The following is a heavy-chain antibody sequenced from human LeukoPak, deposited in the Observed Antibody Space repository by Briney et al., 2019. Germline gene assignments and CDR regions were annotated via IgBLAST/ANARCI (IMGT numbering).Heavy chain of an antibody. V-gene: IGHV4-59*11. D-gene: IGHD3-16*01. Sequence: SETLSLTCTVSGGSISSHFWTWIRQPPGKGLEWIGYIYYSGSTNYNPSLKSRVTISVDTSKNQFSLKLSSVTAADTAVYYCARVWVYYYMDVWGKGTTVTVSS. J-gene: IGHJ6*03. CDR1: GGSISSHF. CDR2: IYYSGST. CDR3: ARVWVYYYMDV.